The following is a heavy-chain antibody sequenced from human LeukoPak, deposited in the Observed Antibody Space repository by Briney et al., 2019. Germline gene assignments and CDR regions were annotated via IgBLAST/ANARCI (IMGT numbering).Heavy chain of an antibody. D-gene: IGHD6-13*01. V-gene: IGHV4-59*11. J-gene: IGHJ4*02. Sequence: SETLSLTCAVSDDSFSSHYWTWIRQPPGKGLEWIGYISYIGSTNYNPSLKSRVAISIDTSRNQFSLRLSSVTAADTAVYYCARQIASAGTAGFDFWGQGALVTVSS. CDR1: DDSFSSHY. CDR2: ISYIGST. CDR3: ARQIASAGTAGFDF.